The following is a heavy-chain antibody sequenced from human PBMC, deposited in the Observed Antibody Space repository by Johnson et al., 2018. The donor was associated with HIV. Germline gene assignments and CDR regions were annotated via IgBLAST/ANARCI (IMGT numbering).Heavy chain of an antibody. CDR1: GFTFSNAW. V-gene: IGHV3-15*01. CDR3: AKEGQYYDDYHAFDI. J-gene: IGHJ3*02. D-gene: IGHD3-16*01. Sequence: EVQLVESGGGVVQPGRSLRLSCAASGFTFSNAWMSWVRQAPGKGLEWVGRIKSKTDGGTTDYAAPVKGRFTISRDNSKNTLYLQMNSLRAEDTAVYYCAKEGQYYDDYHAFDIWGQGTMVTVSS. CDR2: IKSKTDGGTT.